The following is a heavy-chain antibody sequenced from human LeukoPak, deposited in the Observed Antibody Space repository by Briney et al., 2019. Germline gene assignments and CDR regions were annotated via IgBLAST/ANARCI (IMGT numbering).Heavy chain of an antibody. Sequence: GGSLRLSCAASGFTFSSYEMNWVRQAPGKGLEWVSYISSSGSTIYYADSVKGRFTISRDNAKNSLYLQMNSLRVEDTAVYYCAKLAKYFYGSETFYFFEHWGQGTPVTASS. CDR2: ISSSGSTI. J-gene: IGHJ4*02. CDR1: GFTFSSYE. V-gene: IGHV3-48*03. D-gene: IGHD3-10*01. CDR3: AKLAKYFYGSETFYFFEH.